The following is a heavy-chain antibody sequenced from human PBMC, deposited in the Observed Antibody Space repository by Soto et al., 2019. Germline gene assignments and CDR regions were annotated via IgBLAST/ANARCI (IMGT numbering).Heavy chain of an antibody. V-gene: IGHV1-69*13. CDR3: ARVSTVTTGLTGYYYYGMDV. CDR2: IIPIFGTA. Sequence: SVKVSCKASGYTFSSYAISWVRQAPGQGLEWMGGIIPIFGTANYAQKFQGRVTITADESTSTAYMELSSLRSEDTAVYYCARVSTVTTGLTGYYYYGMDVWGQGTTVTVSS. J-gene: IGHJ6*02. D-gene: IGHD4-17*01. CDR1: GYTFSSYA.